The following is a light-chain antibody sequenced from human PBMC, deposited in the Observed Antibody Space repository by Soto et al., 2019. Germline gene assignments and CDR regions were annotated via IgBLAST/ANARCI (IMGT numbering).Light chain of an antibody. CDR3: SSYAGRNNFVV. Sequence: QSALTQPPSASGSPGQSVTISCTGTSSDVGGYNYVSWYQQYPGKAPKVMIYEVSKRPSGVPDRFSGSKSGNTASLTVSGLPAEDEADYFCSSYAGRNNFVVFGGGTKLTVL. J-gene: IGLJ2*01. CDR2: EVS. CDR1: SSDVGGYNY. V-gene: IGLV2-8*01.